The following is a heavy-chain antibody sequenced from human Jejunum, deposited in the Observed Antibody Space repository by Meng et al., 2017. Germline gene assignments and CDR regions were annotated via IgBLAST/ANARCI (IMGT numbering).Heavy chain of an antibody. Sequence: QLQVQQWGAGLLKPSDTLSLTCAGYGGSFSDYHRTLIRQPPGKGLEWIGEINHSGSTHYRPYLESRLSISADSSKNQLSLRLNSVTAADTAVYSCVYSNYRSDYWGQGTLVTSPQ. CDR3: VYSNYRSDY. CDR1: GGSFSDYH. D-gene: IGHD4-11*01. J-gene: IGHJ4*02. V-gene: IGHV4-34*01. CDR2: INHSGST.